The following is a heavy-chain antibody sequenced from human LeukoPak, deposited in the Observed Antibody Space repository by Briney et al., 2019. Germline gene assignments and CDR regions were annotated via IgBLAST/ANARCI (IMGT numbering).Heavy chain of an antibody. CDR1: GFTVSSNY. V-gene: IGHV4-38-2*01. CDR3: ARVDIVVVTARTHYFDY. D-gene: IGHD2-21*02. Sequence: GSLRLSCAASGFTVSSNYMSWIRQPPGKGLEWIGSIYHSGSTYYNPSLKSRVTISVDTSKNQFSLKLSSVTAADTAVYYCARVDIVVVTARTHYFDYWGQGTLVTVSS. J-gene: IGHJ4*02. CDR2: IYHSGST.